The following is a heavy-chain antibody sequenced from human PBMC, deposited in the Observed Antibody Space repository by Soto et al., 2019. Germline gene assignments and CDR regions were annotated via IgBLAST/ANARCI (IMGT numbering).Heavy chain of an antibody. J-gene: IGHJ6*03. CDR1: GYTFTSYG. D-gene: IGHD4-4*01. CDR2: ISAYNGNT. V-gene: IGHV1-18*01. Sequence: ASVKVSCKASGYTFTSYGISWVRQAPGQGLEWMGWISAYNGNTNYAQKLQGRVTMTTDTSTSTAYMELRSLRSDDTAVYYCARTIHDNRNYVDYYYYRDVWGKGTTVTVSS. CDR3: ARTIHDNRNYVDYYYYRDV.